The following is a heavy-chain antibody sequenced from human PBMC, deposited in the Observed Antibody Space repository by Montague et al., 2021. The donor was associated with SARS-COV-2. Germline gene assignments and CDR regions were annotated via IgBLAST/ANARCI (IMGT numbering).Heavy chain of an antibody. D-gene: IGHD2-2*02. V-gene: IGHV4-34*03. Sequence: SETLSLTCAVYGGSTSGYTWSWIRQRPGTGLGWIGLIYHSGSTNYNSSLKSRVTISVDTSKNQFSLKLSSVTAADTALYYCRVVPAGIPKGPNFYYMDVWGKGTTVTVSS. CDR1: GGSTSGYT. CDR3: RVVPAGIPKGPNFYYMDV. J-gene: IGHJ6*03. CDR2: IYHSGST.